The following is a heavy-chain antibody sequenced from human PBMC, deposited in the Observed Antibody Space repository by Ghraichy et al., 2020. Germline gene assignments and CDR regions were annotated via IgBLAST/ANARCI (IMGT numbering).Heavy chain of an antibody. J-gene: IGHJ4*02. V-gene: IGHV3-48*02. Sequence: GGSLRLSCAASGFTFSTYNMNWVRQPPGKGLEWVSYIGGGGNTMFYADSVKGRFTISRDNAKNSLYLQMNSLRDEDTAVYYCARDLPGTGVYFDSWGQGTLVTVSS. CDR2: IGGGGNTM. CDR1: GFTFSTYN. CDR3: ARDLPGTGVYFDS. D-gene: IGHD7-27*01.